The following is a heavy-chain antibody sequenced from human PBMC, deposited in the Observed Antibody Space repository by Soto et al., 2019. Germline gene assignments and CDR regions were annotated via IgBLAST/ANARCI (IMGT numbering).Heavy chain of an antibody. CDR2: ISGSGGST. V-gene: IGHV3-23*01. CDR1: GFTFSSYA. CDR3: AKDPISSVVVPAAMPEPADS. J-gene: IGHJ4*02. D-gene: IGHD2-2*01. Sequence: EVQLLESGGGLVQPGGSLRLSCAASGFTFSSYAMSWVRQAPGKGLEWVSAISGSGGSTYYADSVKGRFTISRDNSKNTLYLQMNSLRAEDTAVYYCAKDPISSVVVPAAMPEPADSWGQGTLVTVSS.